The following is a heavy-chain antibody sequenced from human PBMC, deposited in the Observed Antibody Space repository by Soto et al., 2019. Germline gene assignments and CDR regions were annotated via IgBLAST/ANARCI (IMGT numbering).Heavy chain of an antibody. J-gene: IGHJ6*03. CDR1: GFTFSDYY. V-gene: IGHV3-11*01. CDR3: KRDTRYCGARNCFNNYYYYYMDV. Sequence: QVQLVESGGGLVKPGGSLRLSCAASGFTFSDYYMSWIRQAPGKGLEWVSHISSSGTTMFYADSVKGRFTISRDNAKNSLHLQMAGLLAGDTAVYYCKRDTRYCGARNCFNNYYYYYMDVWGKGTTVTASS. D-gene: IGHD6-6*01. CDR2: ISSSGTTM.